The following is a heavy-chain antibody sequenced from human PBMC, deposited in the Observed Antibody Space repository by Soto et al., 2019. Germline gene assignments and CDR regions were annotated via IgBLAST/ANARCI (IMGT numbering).Heavy chain of an antibody. CDR3: ARARGRITMVRGATVHYGMDV. Sequence: ASVKVSCKASGYTFTSYGISWVRQAPGQGLEWMGWISAYNGNTNYAQKLQGRVTMTTDTTTSTAYMELRSLRSDDTAVYYCARARGRITMVRGATVHYGMDVWGQGTTVTVSS. CDR2: ISAYNGNT. J-gene: IGHJ6*02. CDR1: GYTFTSYG. V-gene: IGHV1-18*01. D-gene: IGHD3-10*01.